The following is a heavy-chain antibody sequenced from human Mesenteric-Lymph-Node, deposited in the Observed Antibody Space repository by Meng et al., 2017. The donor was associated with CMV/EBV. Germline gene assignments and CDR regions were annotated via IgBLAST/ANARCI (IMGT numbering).Heavy chain of an antibody. V-gene: IGHV4-38-2*02. CDR2: IYHSGST. CDR3: AREGYCSSTSCISNWFDP. CDR1: GYSISSGYY. J-gene: IGHJ5*02. D-gene: IGHD2-2*01. Sequence: SETLSLTCTVSGYSISSGYYWGWIRQPPGKGLEWIGSIYHSGSTYYNPSLKSRVTISVDTSKNQFSLKLSSVTAADTAVYYCAREGYCSSTSCISNWFDPWGQGTLVIVSS.